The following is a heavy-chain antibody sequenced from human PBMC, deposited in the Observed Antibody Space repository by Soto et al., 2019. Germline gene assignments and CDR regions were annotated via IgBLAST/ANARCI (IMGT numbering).Heavy chain of an antibody. CDR2: IKQDGSER. Sequence: EVQLVESGGGLVQPGGSLRLSCAASGFTFSNHWMSWFRQTPGEGLEWGVNIKQDGSERYYMDSVRGRFTASRDNAKNSLYLQMNSLSAEDTAVYFCARITYSYGWIYDYWCRGSLVTVS. CDR1: GFTFSNHW. V-gene: IGHV3-7*01. D-gene: IGHD3-16*01. J-gene: IGHJ4*01. CDR3: ARITYSYGWIYDY.